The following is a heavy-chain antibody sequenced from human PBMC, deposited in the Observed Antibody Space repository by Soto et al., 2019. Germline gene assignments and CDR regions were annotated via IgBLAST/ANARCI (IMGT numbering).Heavy chain of an antibody. CDR1: XXTVSSKY. CDR3: ARDYVLCDGGRCYGIPLHV. V-gene: IGHV3-66*01. J-gene: IGHJ6*03. D-gene: IGHD2-15*01. CDR2: IQSGGTT. Sequence: PGGSLXLSCAGSXXTVSSKYMTWVRQAPGKGLEWVSLIQSGGTTYYADSVKGRFTISRDTSENTLHLQMDSLRVEDTAVYYCARDYVLCDGGRCYGIPLHVSGKGTTVTLSS.